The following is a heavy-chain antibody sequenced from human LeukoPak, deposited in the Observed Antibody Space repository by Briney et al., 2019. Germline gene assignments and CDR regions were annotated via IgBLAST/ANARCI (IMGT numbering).Heavy chain of an antibody. Sequence: AGSLTLSCAASGFTFSSYWMSWDRQAPGKGLEWVGRTKSKTDGGTTDYAAPVKGRFTISRDDSKNTLYLQMNSLKTEDTAVYYCTTGLLGDSSGYYPGGNDYWGQGTLVTVSS. J-gene: IGHJ4*02. CDR3: TTGLLGDSSGYYPGGNDY. V-gene: IGHV3-15*01. D-gene: IGHD3-22*01. CDR1: GFTFSSYW. CDR2: TKSKTDGGTT.